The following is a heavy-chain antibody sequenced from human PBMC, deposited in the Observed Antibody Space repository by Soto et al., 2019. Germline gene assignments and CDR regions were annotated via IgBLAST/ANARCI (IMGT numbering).Heavy chain of an antibody. J-gene: IGHJ6*02. V-gene: IGHV3-33*01. CDR3: ARRQISPPTRGAAAARGGMDV. Sequence: QVQLVESGGGVVQPGGSLRLSCAASGFTFNNYGMHWVRQAPGKGLEWVAVIWNDGSGYYSATSVKGRFTISRDNSKSTLYLPMSSLRAEDTAVYFCARRQISPPTRGAAAARGGMDVWGQGTTVTVSS. CDR1: GFTFNNYG. D-gene: IGHD6-13*01. CDR2: IWNDGSGY.